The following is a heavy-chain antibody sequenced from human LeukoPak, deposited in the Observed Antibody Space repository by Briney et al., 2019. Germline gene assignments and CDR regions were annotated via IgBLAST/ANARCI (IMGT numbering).Heavy chain of an antibody. D-gene: IGHD5-12*01. CDR1: GFSLSSYW. J-gene: IGHJ4*02. CDR2: ISYDGSNK. Sequence: GGSLRLSCAASGFSLSSYWMTWVRQAPGKGLEWVAVISYDGSNKYYADSVKGRFTISRDNSKNTLYLQMNSLRAEDTAVYYCARGGAVATGYFDYWGQGTLVTVSS. V-gene: IGHV3-30*03. CDR3: ARGGAVATGYFDY.